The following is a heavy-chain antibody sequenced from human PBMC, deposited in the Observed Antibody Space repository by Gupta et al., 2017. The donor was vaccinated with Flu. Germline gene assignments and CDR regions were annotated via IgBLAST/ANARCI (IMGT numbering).Heavy chain of an antibody. J-gene: IGHJ3*02. CDR3: ARGDGSTTRCHDAFDI. CDR1: GFAVSDNY. CDR2: TYSGGTT. Sequence: ELQLVESGGGLIQPGESLRLSCTASGFAVSDNYMTWVRKAPGKGLEGVSLTYSGGTTYFEDAGKGRFNISRERSKNTLDLQVRSMRAEETAVYYCARGDGSTTRCHDAFDIWCQGTLVTVSS. V-gene: IGHV3-53*01. D-gene: IGHD2-2*01.